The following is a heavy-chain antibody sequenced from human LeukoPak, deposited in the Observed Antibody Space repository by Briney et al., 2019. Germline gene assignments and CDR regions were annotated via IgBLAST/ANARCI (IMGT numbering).Heavy chain of an antibody. J-gene: IGHJ6*02. CDR3: ARDATYYDSSGYPGRYYGMDV. CDR1: GFTVSSNY. Sequence: SGGSLRLSCAASGFTVSSNYMSWVRQAPGKGLEWVSVIYSGGSTYYADSVKGRITISRDNSKNTLYLQMNSLRAEDTAVYYCARDATYYDSSGYPGRYYGMDVWGQGTTVTVSS. CDR2: IYSGGST. D-gene: IGHD3-22*01. V-gene: IGHV3-53*01.